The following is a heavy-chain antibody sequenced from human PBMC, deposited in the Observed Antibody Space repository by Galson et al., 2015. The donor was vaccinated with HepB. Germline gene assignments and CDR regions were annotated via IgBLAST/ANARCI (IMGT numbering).Heavy chain of an antibody. CDR3: AKDGEVTTLSRYYYGMDV. D-gene: IGHD4-17*01. V-gene: IGHV3-30*18. CDR2: ISYDGSNK. CDR1: GFTFSGYG. Sequence: SLRLSCAASGFTFSGYGMHWVRQAPGKGLEWVAVISYDGSNKYYADSVKGRFTISRDNSKNTLYLQMNSLRAEDTAVYYCAKDGEVTTLSRYYYGMDVWGQGTTVTVSS. J-gene: IGHJ6*02.